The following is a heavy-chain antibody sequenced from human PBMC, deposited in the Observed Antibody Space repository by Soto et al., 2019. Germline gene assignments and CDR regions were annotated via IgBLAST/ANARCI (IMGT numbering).Heavy chain of an antibody. CDR2: MFYSGLT. V-gene: IGHV4-39*01. CDR1: GYAVSSSDYY. CDR3: ARIASVGWTAFDT. D-gene: IGHD1-26*01. J-gene: IGHJ3*02. Sequence: LGSLSLTCSASGYAVSSSDYYWAGIRQPPGKGLEWIGSMFYSGLTYYNPSLKSRVTLSVDTSKNHFSVRLNSVTAADTAVYYCARIASVGWTAFDTWGQGTLV.